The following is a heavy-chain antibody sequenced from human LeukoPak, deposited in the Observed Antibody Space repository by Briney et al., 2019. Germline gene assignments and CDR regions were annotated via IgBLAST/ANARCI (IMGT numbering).Heavy chain of an antibody. J-gene: IGHJ5*02. Sequence: GGSLRLSCAASGFTFSSYGMHWVRQAPGKGLEWVAVISYDGSNKYYADSVKGRFTISRDNSKNTLYLQMNSLRAEDTAVYYCVRNWFDPWGQGTLVTVSS. CDR3: VRNWFDP. CDR1: GFTFSSYG. CDR2: ISYDGSNK. V-gene: IGHV3-30*03.